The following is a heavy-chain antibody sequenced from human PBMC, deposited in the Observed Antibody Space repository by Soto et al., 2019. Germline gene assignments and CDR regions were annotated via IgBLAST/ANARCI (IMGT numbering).Heavy chain of an antibody. J-gene: IGHJ6*02. CDR1: GFTFSSYA. D-gene: IGHD5-18*01. Sequence: EVQLLEYGGGLVQPGGSLRLSCAASGFTFSSYAMNWVRQAPGKGLEWVSTIRGDGGITYYADFVKGRFTISRDNSKNTLYLHMNSLRTEDTAVFYCAKGSRDTVMANYGMDVWGQGTTVTVSS. V-gene: IGHV3-23*01. CDR3: AKGSRDTVMANYGMDV. CDR2: IRGDGGIT.